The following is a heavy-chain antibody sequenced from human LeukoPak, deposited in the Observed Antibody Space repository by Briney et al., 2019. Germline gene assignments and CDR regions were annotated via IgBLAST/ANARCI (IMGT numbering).Heavy chain of an antibody. CDR3: ATYKSRHSSGWYWSFFDY. D-gene: IGHD6-19*01. CDR1: GYTFTSYG. V-gene: IGHV1-24*01. Sequence: ASVKVSCKASGYTFTSYGISWVRQAPGKGLEWMGGFDPEDGETIYAQKFQGRVTMTEDTSTDTAYMELSSLRSEDTAVYYCATYKSRHSSGWYWSFFDYWGQGTLVTVSS. CDR2: FDPEDGET. J-gene: IGHJ4*02.